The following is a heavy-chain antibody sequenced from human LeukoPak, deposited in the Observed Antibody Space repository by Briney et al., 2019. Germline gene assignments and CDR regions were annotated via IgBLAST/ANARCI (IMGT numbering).Heavy chain of an antibody. CDR1: GYTFTSYG. D-gene: IGHD6-19*01. V-gene: IGHV1-18*01. J-gene: IGHJ6*03. CDR3: ARRYSSGWYPWDYYYYYMDV. CDR2: ISAYNGNT. Sequence: ASVKVSCKASGYTFTSYGISWVRQAPGQGLEWMGWISAYNGNTNYAQKLQGRVTMTTDTSTSTAYMELRSPRSDDTAVYYCARRYSSGWYPWDYYYYYMDVWGKGTTVTVSS.